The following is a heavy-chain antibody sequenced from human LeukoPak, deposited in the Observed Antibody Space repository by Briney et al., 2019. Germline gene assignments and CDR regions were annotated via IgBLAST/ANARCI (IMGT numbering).Heavy chain of an antibody. V-gene: IGHV4-34*01. CDR3: ARGQRNYYGSGSYRGWFDP. Sequence: SETLSLTCAVYGGSFSGYYWSWIRQPPGKGLEWIGEINHSGSTNYNPSLKSRVTISVDTSKNQFSLKLSSVTAADTAVYYCARGQRNYYGSGSYRGWFDPWGQGTLVTVSS. D-gene: IGHD3-10*01. CDR1: GGSFSGYY. J-gene: IGHJ5*02. CDR2: INHSGST.